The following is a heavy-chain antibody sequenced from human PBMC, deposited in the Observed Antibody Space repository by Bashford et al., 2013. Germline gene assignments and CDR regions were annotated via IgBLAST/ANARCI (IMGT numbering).Heavy chain of an antibody. V-gene: IGHV4-61*01. D-gene: IGHD3-16*01. J-gene: IGHJ5*02. Sequence: SETLSLTCSVSGGSVSSSYYYWSWIRQPPGKGLEWIGDFYYIGSTIYNPSLKSRVTISLDTSKNQLSLKLTSVTAADTAIYYCARVVIEFYDYDWGSPPNGLAWFDPWGQGTLVTVSS. CDR2: FYYIGST. CDR1: GGSVSSSYYY. CDR3: ARVVIEFYDYDWGSPPNGLAWFDP.